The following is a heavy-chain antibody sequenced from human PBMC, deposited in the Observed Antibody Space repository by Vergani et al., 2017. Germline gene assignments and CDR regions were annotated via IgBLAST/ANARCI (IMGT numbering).Heavy chain of an antibody. D-gene: IGHD1-1*01. V-gene: IGHV1-69*04. J-gene: IGHJ4*02. Sequence: QVQLVQSGAEVKKPGSSVKVSCKASGGTFSSYAISWVRQAPGQGLEWMGRIIPILGIANYAQKFQGRVTITADKSTSTAYMELSSLRSEDTAVYYCARGGDGVQNXNDYWGQGTLVTVSS. CDR3: ARGGDGVQNXNDY. CDR1: GGTFSSYA. CDR2: IIPILGIA.